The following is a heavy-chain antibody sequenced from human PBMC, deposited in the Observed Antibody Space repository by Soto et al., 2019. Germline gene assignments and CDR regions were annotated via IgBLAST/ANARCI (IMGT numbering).Heavy chain of an antibody. J-gene: IGHJ6*01. CDR1: GYSFTSYW. CDR3: ARPLTTVTTWNYGMDV. CDR2: IDPSDSYT. Sequence: GESMKISCKASGYSFTSYWIIWVSQMPGKGLEWMGRIDPSDSYTNYSPSFQGHVTISADKSISTAYLQWSSLKASDTAMYYCARPLTTVTTWNYGMDVWGQGTPVTGSS. V-gene: IGHV5-10-1*01. D-gene: IGHD4-17*01.